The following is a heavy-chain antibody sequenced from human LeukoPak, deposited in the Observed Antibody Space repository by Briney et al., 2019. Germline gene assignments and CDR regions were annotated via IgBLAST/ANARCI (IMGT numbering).Heavy chain of an antibody. J-gene: IGHJ5*02. V-gene: IGHV4-59*12. CDR3: ARLDVPNWFDP. Sequence: PSETLSLTCTVSGGSISSYYWSWIRQPPGKGLEWIGEINHSGSTNYNPSLKSRVTISIDTSKKQFSLKLSSVTAADTAVYYCARLDVPNWFDPWGQGTLVTVSS. CDR2: INHSGST. CDR1: GGSISSYY. D-gene: IGHD2-2*03.